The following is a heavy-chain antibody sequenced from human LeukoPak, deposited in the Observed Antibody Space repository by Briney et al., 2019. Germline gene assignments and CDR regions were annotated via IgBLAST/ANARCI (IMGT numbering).Heavy chain of an antibody. V-gene: IGHV1-8*03. CDR1: GYTFTSYD. CDR3: ARALLAWEWLLHP. D-gene: IGHD3-3*01. Sequence: ASVKVSCKASGYTFTSYDINGVGQATGQGGEGMGSMNPNSGNTGYAQKFPGTLTITRSPSISTAYMELSSLRSEDTAVYYCARALLAWEWLLHPWGQGTLVTVSS. CDR2: MNPNSGNT. J-gene: IGHJ5*02.